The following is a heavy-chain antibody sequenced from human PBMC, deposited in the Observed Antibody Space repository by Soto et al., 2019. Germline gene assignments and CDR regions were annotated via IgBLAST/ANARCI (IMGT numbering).Heavy chain of an antibody. CDR2: ISPYNGNT. Sequence: QVQLVQSGAEVRKPGASVKVSCKASGYTFTTYGISWVRQAPGQGLEWMGWISPYNGNTNYAQKLQGRVTMTTDTSTSTAYMELRSLRSDDTAVYYCARSRSYYEDVIQGAFNIWGQGTMVTVSS. V-gene: IGHV1-18*01. CDR3: ARSRSYYEDVIQGAFNI. J-gene: IGHJ3*02. CDR1: GYTFTTYG. D-gene: IGHD1-26*01.